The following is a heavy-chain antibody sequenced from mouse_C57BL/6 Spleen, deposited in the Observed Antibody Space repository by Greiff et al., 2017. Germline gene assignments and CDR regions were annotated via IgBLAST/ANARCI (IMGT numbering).Heavy chain of an antibody. D-gene: IGHD1-1*01. J-gene: IGHJ2*01. CDR1: GFSLTSYG. CDR3: ARVNYYGSSLRGYYFDY. Sequence: QVQLQQSGPGLVQPSQSLSITCTVSGFSLTSYGVHWVRQSPGKGLEWLGVIWSGGSTDYNAAFISRLSISKDNSKSQVFFKMNSLQADDTAIYYCARVNYYGSSLRGYYFDYWGQGTTLTVSS. CDR2: IWSGGST. V-gene: IGHV2-2*01.